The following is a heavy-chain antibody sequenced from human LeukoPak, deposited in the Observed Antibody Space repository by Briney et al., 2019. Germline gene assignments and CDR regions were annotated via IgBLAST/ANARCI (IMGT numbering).Heavy chain of an antibody. D-gene: IGHD3-10*01. CDR2: IIPIFGTA. J-gene: IGHJ4*02. Sequence: ASVNVSCKASGVTFSSYAISWVRQAPGQGLEWMGGIIPIFGTANYAQKFQGRVTITTDESTSTAYMELSSLRSEDTAVYYCARVSPGSGSYYRPEPYYFDYWGQGTLVTVSS. V-gene: IGHV1-69*05. CDR1: GVTFSSYA. CDR3: ARVSPGSGSYYRPEPYYFDY.